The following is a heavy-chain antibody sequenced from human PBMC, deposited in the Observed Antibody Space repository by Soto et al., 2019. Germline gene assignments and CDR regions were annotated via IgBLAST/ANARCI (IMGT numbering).Heavy chain of an antibody. CDR3: AKSSLLRFLEWSSYGMDV. CDR2: ISGSGGST. Sequence: GGSLRLSCAASGFTFSSYAMSWVRQAPGKGLEWVSAISGSGGSTYYADSVKGRFTISRDNSKNTLYLQMNSLRAEDTAVYYCAKSSLLRFLEWSSYGMDVWGQGTTVTVSS. J-gene: IGHJ6*02. CDR1: GFTFSSYA. V-gene: IGHV3-23*01. D-gene: IGHD3-3*01.